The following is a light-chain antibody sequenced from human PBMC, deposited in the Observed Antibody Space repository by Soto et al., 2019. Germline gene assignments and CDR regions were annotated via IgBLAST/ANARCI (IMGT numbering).Light chain of an antibody. CDR2: EVN. CDR1: ISDVGGYNY. CDR3: SSYAGSINV. V-gene: IGLV2-8*01. Sequence: QSALTQPPSGSGSPGQSVAISCTGTISDVGGYNYVSWYQQHPGKAPKLMIYEVNKRPSGVPDRFSGSKSGNTASLTVSGLQAEDEADYYCSSYAGSINVFGTGTRVTV. J-gene: IGLJ1*01.